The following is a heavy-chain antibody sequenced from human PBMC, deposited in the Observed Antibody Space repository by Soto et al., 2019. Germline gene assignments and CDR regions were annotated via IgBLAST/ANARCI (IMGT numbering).Heavy chain of an antibody. CDR2: IYYSGIT. Sequence: SDTLSRTCTVSGGSISSYYWSWSRQPPGKGLEWIVYIYYSGITNYNPSLKSRVTISVDTSKNQFSLKLRSVTAADTAVYYCAREHIRSYGPGERYGMDVWGQGTTVTVSS. CDR3: AREHIRSYGPGERYGMDV. D-gene: IGHD3-10*01. J-gene: IGHJ6*02. CDR1: GGSISSYY. V-gene: IGHV4-59*01.